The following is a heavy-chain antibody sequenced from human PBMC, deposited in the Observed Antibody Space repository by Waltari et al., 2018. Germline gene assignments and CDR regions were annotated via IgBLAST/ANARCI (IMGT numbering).Heavy chain of an antibody. CDR3: ARPLRQLVPSPFDY. CDR1: GYSFTSYW. J-gene: IGHJ4*02. V-gene: IGHV5-51*01. D-gene: IGHD6-6*01. CDR2: IYPCDPYT. Sequence: EVQLVQSGAEVKKPGESLKISCKGSGYSFTSYWIGWVRQMPGKGLEWMGIIYPCDPYTSYCPFFQGQATISSDKSISTAYLPLSSLKASDTAMYYCARPLRQLVPSPFDYWGQGTLVTVSS.